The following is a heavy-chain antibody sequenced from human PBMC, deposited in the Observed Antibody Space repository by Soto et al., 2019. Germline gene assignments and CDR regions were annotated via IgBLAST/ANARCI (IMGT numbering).Heavy chain of an antibody. J-gene: IGHJ4*02. Sequence: QVTLKESGPVLVKPTETLTLTCTVSGFSLSNARMGVSWIRQPPGKALEWLAHIFSNDEKSYSTSLKSRLTISKDTSKSQVVLTMTNMDPVDTATYYRARIRYDSSGYYYYFDYWGQGTLVTVSS. V-gene: IGHV2-26*01. CDR2: IFSNDEK. CDR3: ARIRYDSSGYYYYFDY. CDR1: GFSLSNARMG. D-gene: IGHD3-22*01.